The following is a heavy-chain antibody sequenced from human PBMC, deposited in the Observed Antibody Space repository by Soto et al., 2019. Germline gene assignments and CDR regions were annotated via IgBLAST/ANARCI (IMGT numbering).Heavy chain of an antibody. V-gene: IGHV3-9*01. CDR2: ISWNSGSI. J-gene: IGHJ6*02. Sequence: EVQLVESGGGLVQPGRSLRLSCTTSGFVFDDYAMHWVRLAPGKGLEWVSGISWNSGSIDYADSVRGRFTISRDNAKNSLVLQLSSLRPEDTALYFCANANSGYVGVPFDWGRGTSVTVSS. D-gene: IGHD5-12*01. CDR1: GFVFDDYA. CDR3: ANANSGYVGVPFD.